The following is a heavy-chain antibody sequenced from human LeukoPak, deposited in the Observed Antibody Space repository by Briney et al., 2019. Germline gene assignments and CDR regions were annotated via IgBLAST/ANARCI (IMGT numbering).Heavy chain of an antibody. J-gene: IGHJ4*02. Sequence: VASVKVSCKASGGTFSSYAISWVRPAPGQGLEWMGGIIPIFGTANYAQKFQGRVTITTDESTSTAYMELSSLRSEDTAVYYCARSRLGELPEQPFDYWGQGTLVTVSS. CDR1: GGTFSSYA. CDR3: ARSRLGELPEQPFDY. V-gene: IGHV1-69*05. D-gene: IGHD3-16*01. CDR2: IIPIFGTA.